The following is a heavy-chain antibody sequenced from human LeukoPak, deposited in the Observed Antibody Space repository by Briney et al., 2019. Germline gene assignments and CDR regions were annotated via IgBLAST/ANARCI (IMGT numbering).Heavy chain of an antibody. J-gene: IGHJ4*02. Sequence: HPGGSLILSCAASGFTVITNDMTWVRQAPGKGLEWVSVLYSDGNTKYADSVQGRFTISRDNSKNTLYLEMNSLGPDDTAVYYCARGVEPLAANTLAYWGQGTLVTVSS. CDR1: GFTVITND. D-gene: IGHD1-14*01. CDR2: LYSDGNT. CDR3: ARGVEPLAANTLAY. V-gene: IGHV3-53*01.